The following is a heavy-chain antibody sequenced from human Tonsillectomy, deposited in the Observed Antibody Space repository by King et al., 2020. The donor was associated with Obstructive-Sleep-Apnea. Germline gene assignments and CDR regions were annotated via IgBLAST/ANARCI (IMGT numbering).Heavy chain of an antibody. CDR3: AHRRPLTYYFDY. CDR2: IYWDDDK. CDR1: GFSLSTSGVG. Sequence: QFTLKESGPTLVKPTQTLTLTCTFSGFSLSTSGVGVGWIRQPPGKALEWLALIYWDDDKRYSPSLKSRLTITKDTSKNQVVLTMTNMDPVDTATYFCAHRRPLTYYFDYWGQGTLVTVSS. V-gene: IGHV2-5*02. J-gene: IGHJ4*02.